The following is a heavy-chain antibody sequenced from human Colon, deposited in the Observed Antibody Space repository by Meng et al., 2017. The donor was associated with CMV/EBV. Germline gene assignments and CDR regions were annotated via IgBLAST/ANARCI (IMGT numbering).Heavy chain of an antibody. CDR2: ISSSRINI. Sequence: GESLKISCAASGFAFGSYTLNWVRQAPGRGLEWVASISSSRINIFYADSVKGRFTASRDNARNSLYLQMNSLRAEDTAVYFCARIQYDSWSGYYRDYWGQGALVTSPQ. V-gene: IGHV3-21*01. D-gene: IGHD3-3*01. J-gene: IGHJ4*02. CDR1: GFAFGSYT. CDR3: ARIQYDSWSGYYRDY.